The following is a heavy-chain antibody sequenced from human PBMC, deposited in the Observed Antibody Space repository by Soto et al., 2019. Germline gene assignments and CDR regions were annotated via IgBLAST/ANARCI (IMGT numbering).Heavy chain of an antibody. CDR3: ARGWHGSGSYYNELVDAFDI. CDR2: INHSGST. D-gene: IGHD3-10*01. V-gene: IGHV4-34*01. J-gene: IGHJ3*02. CDR1: DGNIRGYY. Sequence: SEPLSLTYTVYDGNIRGYYWRRIRQPPGKGLEWIGEINHSGSTNYNPSLKSRVTISVDTSKNQFSLKLSSVTAADTAVYYCARGWHGSGSYYNELVDAFDIWAQGTMVTVSS.